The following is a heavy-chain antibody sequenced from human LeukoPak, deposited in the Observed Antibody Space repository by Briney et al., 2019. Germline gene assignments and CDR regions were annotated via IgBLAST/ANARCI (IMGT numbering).Heavy chain of an antibody. Sequence: ASVKVSCKVSGYTLTELSMHWVRQAPGKGLEWMGGFDPEDGETIYAQKFQGRVTMTEDTSTDTAYMELSSLRSEDTAVYYCATALPKQWLDPLPDYWGQGTLVTVSS. D-gene: IGHD6-19*01. J-gene: IGHJ4*02. V-gene: IGHV1-24*01. CDR1: GYTLTELS. CDR3: ATALPKQWLDPLPDY. CDR2: FDPEDGET.